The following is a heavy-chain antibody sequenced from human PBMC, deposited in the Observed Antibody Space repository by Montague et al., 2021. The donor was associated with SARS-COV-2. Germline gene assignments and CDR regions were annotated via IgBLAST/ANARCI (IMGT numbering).Heavy chain of an antibody. Sequence: SETLSLTCAVYGGSFSGYYWTWIRQSPGKGLEWIGEINQDGTTKXNLSLKSRVTISVDPSKKQVSLRLTSVTAADTAFYFCTGDKPVRGQMRDFALLFSVSFEVWGPGSRVTVSS. V-gene: IGHV4-34*01. CDR3: TGDKPVRGQMRDFALLFSVSFEV. J-gene: IGHJ3*01. CDR1: GGSFSGYY. D-gene: IGHD3-9*01. CDR2: INQDGTT.